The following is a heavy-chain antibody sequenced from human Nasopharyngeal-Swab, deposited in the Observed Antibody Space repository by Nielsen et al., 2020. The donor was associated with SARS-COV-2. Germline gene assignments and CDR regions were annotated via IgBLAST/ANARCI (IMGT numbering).Heavy chain of an antibody. V-gene: IGHV4-38-2*02. J-gene: IGHJ6*02. Sequence: SETLSLTCSVSGYSISSNYYWGWIRQPPGKGLEWIGNIYHSGSTNYNPSLKSRVTISVDTSKNQFSLKLNSVTAADTAVYYCARDAYYDFWGDYSYGSAVWGHGATVTVSS. D-gene: IGHD3-3*01. CDR3: ARDAYYDFWGDYSYGSAV. CDR1: GYSISSNYY. CDR2: IYHSGST.